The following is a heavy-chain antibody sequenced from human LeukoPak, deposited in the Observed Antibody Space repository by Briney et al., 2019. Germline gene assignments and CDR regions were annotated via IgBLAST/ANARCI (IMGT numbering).Heavy chain of an antibody. Sequence: SETLSLTCAVYGGSFSGYYWSWIRQPPGKGLEWIGEINHSGNTNYNPSLKSRVTISVDTSKNQFSLKLSSVTAADTAVYYCARGVTTWEPSRGTWFDPWGQGTLVTVSS. CDR3: ARGVTTWEPSRGTWFDP. CDR2: INHSGNT. D-gene: IGHD1-26*01. CDR1: GGSFSGYY. J-gene: IGHJ5*02. V-gene: IGHV4-34*01.